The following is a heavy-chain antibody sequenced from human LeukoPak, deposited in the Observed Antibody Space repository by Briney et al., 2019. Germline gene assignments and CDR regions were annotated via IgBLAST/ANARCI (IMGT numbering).Heavy chain of an antibody. CDR2: LYSGSST. CDR1: GFTVSTNY. CDR3: ARVGDHFHWYLDL. J-gene: IGHJ2*01. V-gene: IGHV3-53*01. Sequence: GGSLRLSCAASGFTVSTNYMNWVRQAPGKGLEWASILYSGSSTYYADSVEGRFITSRDSSKNTLSLQMNDLRAEDTAVYYCARVGDHFHWYLDLWGRGTLVTVSS. D-gene: IGHD3-3*02.